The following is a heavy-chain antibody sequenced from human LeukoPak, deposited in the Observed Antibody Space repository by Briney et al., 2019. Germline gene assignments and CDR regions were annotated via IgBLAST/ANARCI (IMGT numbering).Heavy chain of an antibody. CDR1: GFTFDDYA. CDR2: ISWNSGSI. J-gene: IGHJ6*02. Sequence: PGGSLRLSCAASGFTFDDYAMHWVRQAPGKGLEWVSGISWNSGSIGYADSVKGRFTISRDNAKNSLYLQMNSLRAEDTGLYYCASIGGMDVWGQGTTVTVSS. D-gene: IGHD2/OR15-2a*01. V-gene: IGHV3-9*01. CDR3: ASIGGMDV.